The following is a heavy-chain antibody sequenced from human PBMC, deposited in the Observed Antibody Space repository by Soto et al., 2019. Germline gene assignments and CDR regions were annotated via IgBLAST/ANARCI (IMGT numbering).Heavy chain of an antibody. D-gene: IGHD6-6*01. Sequence: QVQLVESGGGVVQPGRSLRLSCAASGFTFSSYGMHWVRQAPGKGLEWVAVISYDGSNKYYADSVKVRFTISRDNSKNTLYLQMNSLRAEDTAVYYCAKDRIAARGWFDPWGQGTLVTVSS. CDR1: GFTFSSYG. CDR3: AKDRIAARGWFDP. V-gene: IGHV3-30*18. J-gene: IGHJ5*02. CDR2: ISYDGSNK.